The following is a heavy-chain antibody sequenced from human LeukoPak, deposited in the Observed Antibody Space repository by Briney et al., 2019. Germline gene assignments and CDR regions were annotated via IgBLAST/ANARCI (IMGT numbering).Heavy chain of an antibody. J-gene: IGHJ3*02. V-gene: IGHV1-69*01. CDR3: ARDVSKAYQLRFLEDYAFDI. D-gene: IGHD3-3*01. CDR2: IIPIFGTA. Sequence: GASVKVSCKASGGTFSSYAISWVRQAPGQGLEWMGGIIPIFGTANYAQKFQGRVTITADESTSTAYMELSSLRSEDTAVYYCARDVSKAYQLRFLEDYAFDIWGQGTMVTVSS. CDR1: GGTFSSYA.